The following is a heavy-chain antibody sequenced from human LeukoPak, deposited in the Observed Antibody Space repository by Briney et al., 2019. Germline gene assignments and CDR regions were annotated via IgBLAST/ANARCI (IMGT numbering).Heavy chain of an antibody. CDR3: ARAPPIVVVPAAHAFNL. Sequence: AASAKVSCKASGGTFRSYVITWVRQAPGQGLEWMGGIIPMFGTSNYAQKSQGRVTITTDESTDTAYMELTNLRSEDTAMYFCARAPPIVVVPAAHAFNLWGQGTKVTVSS. CDR1: GGTFRSYV. V-gene: IGHV1-69*05. J-gene: IGHJ3*01. D-gene: IGHD2-2*01. CDR2: IIPMFGTS.